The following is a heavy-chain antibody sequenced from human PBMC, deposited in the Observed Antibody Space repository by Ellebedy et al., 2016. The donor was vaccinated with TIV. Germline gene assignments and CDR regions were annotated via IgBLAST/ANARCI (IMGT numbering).Heavy chain of an antibody. J-gene: IGHJ4*02. Sequence: MPSETLSLTCTVSGGSVRRGSYYWSWIRQPPGKELEWMGYIYDSGCPNHNPALKSRVTISVDTSKNQFSLKLSSVTAADTAVYYCARAAQPNCSGGSCYRIDYWGQGTLVTVSS. CDR3: ARAAQPNCSGGSCYRIDY. D-gene: IGHD2-15*01. V-gene: IGHV4-61*01. CDR1: GGSVRRGSYY. CDR2: IYDSGCP.